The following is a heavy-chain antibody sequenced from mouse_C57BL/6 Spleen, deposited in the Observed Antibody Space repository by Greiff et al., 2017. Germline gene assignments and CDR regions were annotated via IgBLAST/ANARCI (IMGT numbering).Heavy chain of an antibody. CDR1: GFTFSSYA. V-gene: IGHV5-4*01. D-gene: IGHD2-1*01. CDR3: ARDYYGNYGYAMDY. Sequence: EVKLVESGGGLVKPGGSLKLSCAASGFTFSSYAMSWVRQNPEKRLEWVATISDGGSYTYYPENVKGRFTISRDNAKNNLYLQMSHLKSEDTAMYYCARDYYGNYGYAMDYWGKGTAVTVSS. J-gene: IGHJ4*01. CDR2: ISDGGSYT.